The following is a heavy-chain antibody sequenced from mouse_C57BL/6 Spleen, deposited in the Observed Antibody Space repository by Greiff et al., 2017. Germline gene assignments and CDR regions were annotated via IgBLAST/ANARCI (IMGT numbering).Heavy chain of an antibody. J-gene: IGHJ4*01. Sequence: EVQGVESVAELVRPGASVKLSCTASGFNIKNTYMHWVKQRPEQGLEWIGRIDPANGNTKYAPKFQGKATITADTASNTAYLQLSRLTSEDTAIYYCASEGGYDGNAMDYWGQGTSVTVSS. CDR1: GFNIKNTY. V-gene: IGHV14-3*01. CDR2: IDPANGNT. D-gene: IGHD2-2*01. CDR3: ASEGGYDGNAMDY.